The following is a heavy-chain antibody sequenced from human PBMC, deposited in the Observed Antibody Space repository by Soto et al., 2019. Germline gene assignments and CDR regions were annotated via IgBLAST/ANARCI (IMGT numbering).Heavy chain of an antibody. J-gene: IGHJ5*02. CDR3: ARDIRSSSGGWNYGWFDP. D-gene: IGHD1-7*01. Sequence: EVQLLESGGGLVQPGGSLRLSCAASGFTFSRSAMGWVRQAPGKGLEWVSSISGHGTDTYYPDAVRGRFTVSRDNFKSTLYLQINSLSAEDTALYYCARDIRSSSGGWNYGWFDPWGPGTQVTVSS. CDR1: GFTFSRSA. CDR2: ISGHGTDT. V-gene: IGHV3-23*01.